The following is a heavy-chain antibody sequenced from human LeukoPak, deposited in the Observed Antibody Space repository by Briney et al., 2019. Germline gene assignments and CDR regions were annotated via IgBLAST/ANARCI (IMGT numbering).Heavy chain of an antibody. Sequence: SETLSLTCTVSGDSISSNSYFWGWIRQSPGKGLEWIASIYYSGNTYYNPSLKSRVTISEDTSKNQFSLKLSSVTAADTAVYYCVRQGDGYCSSTNCHYSFDYWGQGTLVTVSS. CDR3: VRQGDGYCSSTNCHYSFDY. CDR1: GDSISSNSYF. D-gene: IGHD2-2*03. CDR2: IYYSGNT. J-gene: IGHJ4*02. V-gene: IGHV4-39*01.